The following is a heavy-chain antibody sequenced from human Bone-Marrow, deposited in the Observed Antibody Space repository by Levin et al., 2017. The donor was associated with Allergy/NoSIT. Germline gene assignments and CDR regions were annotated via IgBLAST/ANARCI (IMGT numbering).Heavy chain of an antibody. D-gene: IGHD5-24*01. CDR2: IYHSGST. Sequence: LRLSCGVSGGSLNSGGYHWTWIRQHPGKGLEWIGYIYHSGSTYYNPSLKSRVAISLDTSKNQLSLKLTSVTAADTAVYYCAREDGYVFDYWGQGTLVTVSS. CDR3: AREDGYVFDY. J-gene: IGHJ4*02. CDR1: GGSLNSGGYH. V-gene: IGHV4-31*11.